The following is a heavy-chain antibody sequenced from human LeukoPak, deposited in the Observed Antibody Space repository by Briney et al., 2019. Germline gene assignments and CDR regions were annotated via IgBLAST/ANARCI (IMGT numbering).Heavy chain of an antibody. V-gene: IGHV3-7*04. D-gene: IGHD2-21*01. CDR2: IKQDGSEK. Sequence: GGSLRLSCAASGFTFSTYWMSWVRQAPGKGLEWVANIKQDGSEKYYMDSVKGRLTIYRDNAKNSLYLQMNSPRAEDTAMYYCARDAYFALWGRGTLVTVSS. CDR1: GFTFSTYW. J-gene: IGHJ2*01. CDR3: ARDAYFAL.